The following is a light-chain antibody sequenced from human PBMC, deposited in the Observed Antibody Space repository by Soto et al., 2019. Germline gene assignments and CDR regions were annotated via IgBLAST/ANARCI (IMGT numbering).Light chain of an antibody. Sequence: PGERATLSCRAGVNVADYVSWYQQKPGQAPRLLIYGASSRATGIPDRFSGSGSGTDFTLTISRLEPEDFAVYYCQQYGSSPQTFGQGTKVDIK. J-gene: IGKJ1*01. CDR3: QQYGSSPQT. CDR2: GAS. CDR1: VNVADY. V-gene: IGKV3-20*01.